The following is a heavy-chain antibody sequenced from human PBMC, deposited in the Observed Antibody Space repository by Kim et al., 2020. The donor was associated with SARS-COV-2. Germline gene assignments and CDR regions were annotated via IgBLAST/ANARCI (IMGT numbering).Heavy chain of an antibody. Sequence: GGSLRLSCTASGFTFSSYGMHWVRQAPGKGLEWVAVISYDGSNKYYADSVKGRFTISRDNSKNTLYLQMNSLRAEDTAVYYCAKDSGSYSHDYWGQGTLVTVSS. D-gene: IGHD1-26*01. CDR3: AKDSGSYSHDY. CDR1: GFTFSSYG. V-gene: IGHV3-30*18. J-gene: IGHJ4*02. CDR2: ISYDGSNK.